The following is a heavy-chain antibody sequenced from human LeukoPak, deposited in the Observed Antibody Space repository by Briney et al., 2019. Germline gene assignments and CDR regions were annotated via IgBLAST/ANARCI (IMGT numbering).Heavy chain of an antibody. V-gene: IGHV4-39*07. D-gene: IGHD2-21*02. CDR2: IYYSGST. J-gene: IGHJ3*02. CDR3: AREYVGGDFTDAFDI. Sequence: SETLSLTCTVSGGSISSYYWSWIRQPPGKGLEWIGSIYYSGSTYYNPSLKSRVTISVDTSKNQFSLKLSSVTAADTAMYFCAREYVGGDFTDAFDIWGPGTMVTVSS. CDR1: GGSISSYY.